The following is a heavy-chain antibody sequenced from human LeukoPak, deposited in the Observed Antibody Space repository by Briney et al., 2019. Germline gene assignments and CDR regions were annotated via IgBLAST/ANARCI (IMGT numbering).Heavy chain of an antibody. CDR2: IYYSGST. J-gene: IGHJ4*02. CDR1: GGSISSYY. V-gene: IGHV4-59*01. CDR3: ARGRGYDQYYFDY. Sequence: SETLSLTCTVSGGSISSYYWSWIRQPPGKGLEWIGYIYYSGSTNYNPSLKSRVTISVDTSKNQFSLKLSFVTAADTAVYYCARGRGYDQYYFDYWGQGTLVTVSS. D-gene: IGHD5-12*01.